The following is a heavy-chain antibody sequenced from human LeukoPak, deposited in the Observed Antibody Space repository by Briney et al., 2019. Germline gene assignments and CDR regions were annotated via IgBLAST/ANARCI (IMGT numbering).Heavy chain of an antibody. CDR2: IYYSGST. J-gene: IGHJ2*01. V-gene: IGHV4-30-4*01. CDR1: GGSISSGDYY. D-gene: IGHD2-2*01. CDR3: ARALEYCSSTSCYGGYFDL. Sequence: SQTLSLTCTVSGGSISSGDYYWSWIRQPPGKGLEWIGYIYYSGSTYYNPSLKSRVTISVDTSKNQFSLKLSSATAADTAVYYCARALEYCSSTSCYGGYFDLWGRGTLVTVPS.